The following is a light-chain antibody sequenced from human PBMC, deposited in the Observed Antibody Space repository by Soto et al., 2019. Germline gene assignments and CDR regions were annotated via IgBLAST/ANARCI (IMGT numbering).Light chain of an antibody. CDR2: DES. CDR1: QSLSRR. J-gene: IGKJ2*01. CDR3: RQYNRWPPGT. Sequence: EVVLTQAPSILSFSPRNRATFSCRANQSLSRRLASSQQKPGPARRLXXSDESTRATGIPARFIGSGSGREFTLTISSLQSEDFALSYCRQYNRWPPGTFGQGTKVDIK. V-gene: IGKV3-15*01.